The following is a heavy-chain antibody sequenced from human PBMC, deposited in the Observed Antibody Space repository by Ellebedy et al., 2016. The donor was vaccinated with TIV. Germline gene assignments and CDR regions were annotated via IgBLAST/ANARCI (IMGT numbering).Heavy chain of an antibody. CDR2: ISGSGGNT. Sequence: PGGSLRLSCAASGFTFSSYAMSWVRQAPGKGLEWVSSISGSGGNTYYADSVKGRFTISRDTSKDTLYLQVNSLRAEDTAVYYCARDPVGVGPAFDIWGQGTMVTVSS. CDR1: GFTFSSYA. J-gene: IGHJ3*02. D-gene: IGHD4-23*01. V-gene: IGHV3-23*01. CDR3: ARDPVGVGPAFDI.